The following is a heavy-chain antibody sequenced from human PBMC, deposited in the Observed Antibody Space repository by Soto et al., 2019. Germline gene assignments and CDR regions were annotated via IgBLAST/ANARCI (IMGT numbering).Heavy chain of an antibody. V-gene: IGHV3-9*01. CDR2: ISWNSGSI. CDR3: AKGYSSGWYGGRGFDY. D-gene: IGHD6-19*01. Sequence: PGGSLRLSCAASGFTFDDYAMHWVRQAPGKGLEWVSGISWNSGSIGYADSVKGRFTISRDNAKNSLYLQMNSLRAEDTALYYCAKGYSSGWYGGRGFDYWGQGTLVTVSS. J-gene: IGHJ4*02. CDR1: GFTFDDYA.